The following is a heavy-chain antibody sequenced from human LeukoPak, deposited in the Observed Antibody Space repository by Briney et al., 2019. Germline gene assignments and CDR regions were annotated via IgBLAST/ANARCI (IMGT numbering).Heavy chain of an antibody. V-gene: IGHV3-7*03. D-gene: IGHD7-27*01. Sequence: GGSLRLSCAASGFTFSNDVMSWVRQAPGKGLEWVANIKVDGSEKYYLDSVKGRFTISRDNAKNSVYLQMNSLRTEDTAVYYCARKTGVTGEAFDYWGQGTLVTVSS. CDR2: IKVDGSEK. CDR3: ARKTGVTGEAFDY. J-gene: IGHJ4*02. CDR1: GFTFSNDV.